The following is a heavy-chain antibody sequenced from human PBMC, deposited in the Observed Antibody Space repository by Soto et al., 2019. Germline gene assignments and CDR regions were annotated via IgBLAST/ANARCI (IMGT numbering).Heavy chain of an antibody. D-gene: IGHD3-10*02. V-gene: IGHV3-30*03. CDR2: MSYDGSDT. CDR3: TIVRVADSALDH. J-gene: IGHJ4*02. CDR1: GFIFSNNG. Sequence: QVQLVEAGGGVGQPGRSLRLSCVGSGFIFSNNGMHWVGQSPGKGLEWVAFMSYDGSDTLYADSVKGRFTISRDNSKNTLFLHMSNLRAEDTAMYYCTIVRVADSALDHWGQGTLVTVSS.